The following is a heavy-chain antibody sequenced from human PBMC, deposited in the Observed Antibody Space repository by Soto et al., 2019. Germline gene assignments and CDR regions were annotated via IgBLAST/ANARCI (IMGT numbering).Heavy chain of an antibody. CDR1: GYIFTDYY. J-gene: IGHJ5*02. Sequence: GASVKVSCKASGYIFTDYYIHWVRQVPGQGLEWMGWINPNLGDTSRAQKFQGRVAMTSDASTSTTYMELSRLSSDDTAVYYCARDRPPSYCGSRSCYGNWFAPWGQGTLVVVSS. CDR3: ARDRPPSYCGSRSCYGNWFAP. CDR2: INPNLGDT. V-gene: IGHV1-2*02. D-gene: IGHD2-2*01.